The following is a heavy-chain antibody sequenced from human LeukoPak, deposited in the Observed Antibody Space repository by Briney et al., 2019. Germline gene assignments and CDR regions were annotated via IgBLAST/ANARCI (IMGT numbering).Heavy chain of an antibody. Sequence: ASVKVSCKVSGYTLTELSMHWVRQAPGKGLEWMGGFDPEDGETIYAQKFQGRVTMTEDASTDTAYMELSSLRSEDTAVYYCATGAKGYGSGSPPNWGQGTLVTVSS. V-gene: IGHV1-24*01. CDR1: GYTLTELS. J-gene: IGHJ4*02. D-gene: IGHD3-10*01. CDR3: ATGAKGYGSGSPPN. CDR2: FDPEDGET.